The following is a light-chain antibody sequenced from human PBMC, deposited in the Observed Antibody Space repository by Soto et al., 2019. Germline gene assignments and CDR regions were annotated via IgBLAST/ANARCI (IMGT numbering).Light chain of an antibody. CDR2: SND. Sequence: QSALTQSPSASGTPGQRVSISCSGSTSNIGTNTVSWYQHVPGTAPKLLIYSNDQRPSAVPGRFSGSKSGTSASLALSGLLSEDEADYYCATWDDSLNVVFGGGTK. V-gene: IGLV1-44*01. CDR3: ATWDDSLNVV. CDR1: TSNIGTNT. J-gene: IGLJ2*01.